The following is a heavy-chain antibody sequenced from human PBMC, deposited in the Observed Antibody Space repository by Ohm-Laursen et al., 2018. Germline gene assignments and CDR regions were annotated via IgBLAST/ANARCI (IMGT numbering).Heavy chain of an antibody. CDR1: GFTFSSYA. Sequence: GSLRLSCTASGFTFSSYAMHWVRQAPGKGLEYVSAISSNGGSTYYANSVKGRFTISRDNSKNTLYLQMGSLRAEDMAVYYCARVSVHYYGMDVWGQGTTVTV. CDR3: ARVSVHYYGMDV. J-gene: IGHJ6*02. CDR2: ISSNGGST. V-gene: IGHV3-64*01.